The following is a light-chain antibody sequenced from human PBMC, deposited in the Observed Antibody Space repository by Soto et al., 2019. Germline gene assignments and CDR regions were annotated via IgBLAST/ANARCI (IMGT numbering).Light chain of an antibody. CDR1: QSVTTIQ. CDR2: DTS. V-gene: IGKV3-20*01. CDR3: QQYASSPRT. Sequence: EIVLTQSPGTMSLSPGERATLFGRASQSVTTIQLAWYQQKPGQAPRVLIFDTSSRATGIPDRFSGSGSGSDFTLTISRLEPEDFAVYYCQQYASSPRTFGQGTTVEIK. J-gene: IGKJ1*01.